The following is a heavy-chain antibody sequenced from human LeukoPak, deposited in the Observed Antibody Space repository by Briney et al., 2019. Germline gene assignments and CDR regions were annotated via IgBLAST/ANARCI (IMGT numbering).Heavy chain of an antibody. D-gene: IGHD3-10*01. CDR1: GGSISGYF. CDR2: IHYSGTN. J-gene: IGHJ4*02. Sequence: SETLSLTCTVSGGSISGYFWSWLRQPPGKGLEWIGYIHYSGTNNYNPSLNSRVTISVDTSKNQFSLRLSSVTAADTAVYYCARYGITIVRGGKYYFDSWGQGTLVTVSS. V-gene: IGHV4-59*08. CDR3: ARYGITIVRGGKYYFDS.